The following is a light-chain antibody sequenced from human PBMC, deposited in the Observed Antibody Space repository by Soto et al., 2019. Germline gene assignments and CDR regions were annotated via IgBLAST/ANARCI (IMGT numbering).Light chain of an antibody. J-gene: IGLJ1*01. V-gene: IGLV2-14*01. Sequence: QSVLTQPASVFGSPGQSITISGTGSSSDVGAYNFVSWYQHHPGKAPKLILYEVATHPSGVSSRFSGSKSGNTASLTISGLQADDEANYYCSSYTSSNTPYVFGTGTKVTVL. CDR2: EVA. CDR1: SSDVGAYNF. CDR3: SSYTSSNTPYV.